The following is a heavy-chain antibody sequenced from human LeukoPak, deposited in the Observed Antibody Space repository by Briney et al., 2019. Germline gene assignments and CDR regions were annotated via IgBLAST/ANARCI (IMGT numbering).Heavy chain of an antibody. CDR3: AKDGTIAVTDTRYYYYYYMDV. CDR1: RFIFSSYG. V-gene: IGHV3-30*18. CDR2: ISYDGSNK. J-gene: IGHJ6*03. D-gene: IGHD6-19*01. Sequence: GGSLRLSCAASRFIFSSYGMHWVRQAPGKGLEWVAVISYDGSNKYYADSVKGRFTISRDNSKNTLYLQMNSLRAEDTAVYYCAKDGTIAVTDTRYYYYYYMDVWGKGTTVTVSS.